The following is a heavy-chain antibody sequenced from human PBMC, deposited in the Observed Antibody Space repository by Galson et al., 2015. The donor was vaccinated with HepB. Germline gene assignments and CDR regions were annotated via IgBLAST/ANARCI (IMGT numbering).Heavy chain of an antibody. J-gene: IGHJ6*02. Sequence: CKASGDTFGYYLHWVRQAPGQGLEWMGWISPNSGGTDYAQKFQGRVTMTRDTSISTASMELRRLRSDDTAVYYCASQPADYYYGLDVWGQGTTVTVSS. CDR2: ISPNSGGT. CDR1: GDTFGYY. CDR3: ASQPADYYYGLDV. V-gene: IGHV1-2*02.